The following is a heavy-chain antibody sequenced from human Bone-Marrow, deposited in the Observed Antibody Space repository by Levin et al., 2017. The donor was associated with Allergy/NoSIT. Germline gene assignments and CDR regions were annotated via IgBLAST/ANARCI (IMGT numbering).Heavy chain of an antibody. J-gene: IGHJ5*02. Sequence: SCAASGFSFDDYAMYWVRQAPGKGLEWVSGINWNSGTLGYADSVKGRFTISRDNAKNSLYLQMDSLRPEDTAFYYCAKSEGFGFGQGWFDRWGQGTLVTVSS. CDR2: INWNSGTL. CDR1: GFSFDDYA. V-gene: IGHV3-9*01. CDR3: AKSEGFGFGQGWFDR. D-gene: IGHD3/OR15-3a*01.